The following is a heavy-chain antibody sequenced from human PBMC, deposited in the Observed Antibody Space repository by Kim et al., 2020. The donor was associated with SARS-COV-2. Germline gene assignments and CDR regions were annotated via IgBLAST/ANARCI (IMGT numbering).Heavy chain of an antibody. D-gene: IGHD1-26*01. CDR2: T. CDR3: ARDRGLAYFSDY. Sequence: TNYPQKVQGRVTMTTDTSATAAFMGLRSLRSDDTAVYYCARDRGLAYFSDYWGQGTLVTVSS. V-gene: IGHV1-18*01. J-gene: IGHJ4*02.